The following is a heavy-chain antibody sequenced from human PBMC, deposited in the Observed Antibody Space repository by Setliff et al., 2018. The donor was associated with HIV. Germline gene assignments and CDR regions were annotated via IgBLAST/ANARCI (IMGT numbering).Heavy chain of an antibody. V-gene: IGHV3-48*03. D-gene: IGHD3-10*01. Sequence: GGSLRLSCAASGFTFSSYEMNWVRQAPGKGLEWVAYISSSDSTVYCIDSVKGRFTISRDNSKNTLYLQMNSLRAEDTAVYYCARLRPYNSALDYWGQGTLVTVSS. CDR2: ISSSDSTV. J-gene: IGHJ4*02. CDR1: GFTFSSYE. CDR3: ARLRPYNSALDY.